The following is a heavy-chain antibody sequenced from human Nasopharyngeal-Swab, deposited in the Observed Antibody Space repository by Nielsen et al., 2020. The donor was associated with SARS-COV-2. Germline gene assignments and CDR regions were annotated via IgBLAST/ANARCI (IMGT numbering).Heavy chain of an antibody. V-gene: IGHV4-31*02. CDR3: ARAARYSSTWSLPYDAFDI. J-gene: IGHJ3*02. D-gene: IGHD6-13*01. CDR2: IYYSRST. Sequence: WIRQPPGKGLEWIGYIYYSRSTYYNPSLKSRLTISVDTSKNQFSLKLSSVTAADTAVYYCARAARYSSTWSLPYDAFDIWGQGTMVTVSS.